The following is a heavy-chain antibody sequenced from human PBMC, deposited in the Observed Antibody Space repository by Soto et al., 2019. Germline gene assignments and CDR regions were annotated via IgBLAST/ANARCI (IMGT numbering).Heavy chain of an antibody. Sequence: EVQLVESGGGLVQPGGSLRLSCVASGFTFSTYYLYWVRQAPGKGLLWVSRIGPDGTTTAYADSVRGRFTISRDNAENTLYLQMNSLRAEDTAEYYCVGYNWNSPNYWGQGTLVTVSS. CDR1: GFTFSTYY. CDR3: VGYNWNSPNY. D-gene: IGHD1-7*01. CDR2: IGPDGTTT. V-gene: IGHV3-74*03. J-gene: IGHJ4*02.